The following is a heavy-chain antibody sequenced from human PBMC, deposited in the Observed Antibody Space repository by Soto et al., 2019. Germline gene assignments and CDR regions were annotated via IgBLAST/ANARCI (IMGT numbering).Heavy chain of an antibody. D-gene: IGHD5-18*01. Sequence: ASVKVSCKASGYTFTDYYIHWVRQAPGQGLEWMGWINPSSGTTNHAQMFQGRVTMTRGTSISTAYMELSRLTSDDTAVYYCARVAMIISAGPFETWGQGTVVTVSS. CDR2: INPSSGTT. J-gene: IGHJ3*02. CDR1: GYTFTDYY. CDR3: ARVAMIISAGPFET. V-gene: IGHV1-2*02.